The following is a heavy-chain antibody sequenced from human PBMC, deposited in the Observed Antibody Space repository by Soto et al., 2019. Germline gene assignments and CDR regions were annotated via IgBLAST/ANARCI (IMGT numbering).Heavy chain of an antibody. J-gene: IGHJ6*03. CDR1: GGSISSSSYY. CDR3: ARRNIAVAGYYYYYYMDV. D-gene: IGHD6-19*01. CDR2: IYYSGST. Sequence: PSETLSLTCTVSGGSISSSSYYWGWIRQPPGKGLEWIGSIYYSGSTYYNPSLKSRVTISVDTSKNQFSLKLSSVTAADTAVYYCARRNIAVAGYYYYYYMDVWGKGTTVTVSS. V-gene: IGHV4-39*01.